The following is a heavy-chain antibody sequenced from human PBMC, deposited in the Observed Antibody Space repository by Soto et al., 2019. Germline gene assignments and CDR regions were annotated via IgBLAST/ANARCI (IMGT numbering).Heavy chain of an antibody. CDR1: GYSFAGYW. CDR3: ARQIYDSDTGPNCQYYFDC. Sequence: GESLKISCKGSGYSFAGYWITWVRQKPGKGLEWMGRIDPSDSQTYYSPSFRGHVTISATKSITTVFLQWSSLRASDTAMYYCARQIYDSDTGPNCQYYFDCWGQGTPVAVSS. D-gene: IGHD3-22*01. V-gene: IGHV5-10-1*01. CDR2: IDPSDSQT. J-gene: IGHJ4*02.